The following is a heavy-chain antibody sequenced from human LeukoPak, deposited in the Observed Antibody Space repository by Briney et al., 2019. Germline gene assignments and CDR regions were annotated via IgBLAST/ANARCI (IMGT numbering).Heavy chain of an antibody. CDR2: ISSSSSYI. D-gene: IGHD6-13*01. CDR1: GFTFSSYS. J-gene: IGHJ4*02. V-gene: IGHV3-21*01. Sequence: PGVSLRLSCAASGFTFSSYSMNWVRQAPGKGLEWVSSISSSSSYIYYADSVKGRFTISRDNAKNSLYLQMNSLRAEDTAVYYCARDERAAAGIGYWGQGTLVTVSS. CDR3: ARDERAAAGIGY.